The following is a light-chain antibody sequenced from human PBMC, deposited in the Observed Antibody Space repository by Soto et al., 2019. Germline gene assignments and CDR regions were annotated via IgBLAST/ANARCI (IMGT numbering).Light chain of an antibody. Sequence: QSALAQPASVSGSPGQSITISCTGTSSDVGSYNYVSWYQQHPGKAPKLMIYEVSYRPSGVSNRFSGSKSGNTASLTISGLQAEDEADYYCSSFTTTNTLWVFGGGTKVTVL. V-gene: IGLV2-14*01. CDR2: EVS. J-gene: IGLJ3*02. CDR1: SSDVGSYNY. CDR3: SSFTTTNTLWV.